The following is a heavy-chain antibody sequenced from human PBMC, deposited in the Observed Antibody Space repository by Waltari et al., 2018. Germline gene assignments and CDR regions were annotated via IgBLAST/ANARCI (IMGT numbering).Heavy chain of an antibody. Sequence: EVQLLESGGGLVQPGGSLRLSCAASGFTFSSYAMSWVRQAPGKGLELVSAIIGSGGSTYYADSVKGRFTISRDNSKNTLYLQMNSLRAEDTAVYYCAKIDGEGGSLDYWGQGTLVTVSS. J-gene: IGHJ4*02. V-gene: IGHV3-23*01. CDR2: IIGSGGST. CDR1: GFTFSSYA. CDR3: AKIDGEGGSLDY. D-gene: IGHD3-16*01.